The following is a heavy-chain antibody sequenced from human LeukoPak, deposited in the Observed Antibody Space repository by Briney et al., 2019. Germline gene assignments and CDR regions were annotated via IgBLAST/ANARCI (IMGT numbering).Heavy chain of an antibody. Sequence: SETLSLTCTVSGGSICSYYWSWIREPPGKGVEWIGYIYYSGSTNYNPSLKSRVTISVDTSKNQFSLKLSSVTAADTAVYYCARSVAAPAYYFDYWGQGTLVTVSS. CDR3: ARSVAAPAYYFDY. CDR1: GGSICSYY. D-gene: IGHD6-13*01. CDR2: IYYSGST. V-gene: IGHV4-59*01. J-gene: IGHJ4*02.